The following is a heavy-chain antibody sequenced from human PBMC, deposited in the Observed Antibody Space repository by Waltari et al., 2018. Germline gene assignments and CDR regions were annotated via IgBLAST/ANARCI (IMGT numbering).Heavy chain of an antibody. CDR2: INPNSGGT. CDR3: ARVTTDDDAFDI. D-gene: IGHD3-3*01. J-gene: IGHJ3*02. Sequence: QVQLVQSGSELKKPGASVKVSCKASGYTFTSYAMNWVRQAPGQGLEWMGWINPNSGGTNYAQKFQGRVTMTRDTSISTAYMELSRLRSDDTAVYYCARVTTDDDAFDIWGQGTMVTVSS. V-gene: IGHV1-2*02. CDR1: GYTFTSYA.